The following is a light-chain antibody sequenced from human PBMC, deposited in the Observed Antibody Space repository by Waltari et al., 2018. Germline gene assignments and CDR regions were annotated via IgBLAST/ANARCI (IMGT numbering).Light chain of an antibody. Sequence: FARLQPPSVSGPPGQQVTTSASGTCSAVGCETGVSCYKQPPGTAPKLIIYDVRNRPSGVSHRFSGSRSGNTASLTISGLQAEDEADYYCSSYTANTRFFGGGTKLTVL. CDR1: CSAVGCETG. J-gene: IGLJ2*01. V-gene: IGLV2-18*02. CDR3: SSYTANTRF. CDR2: DVR.